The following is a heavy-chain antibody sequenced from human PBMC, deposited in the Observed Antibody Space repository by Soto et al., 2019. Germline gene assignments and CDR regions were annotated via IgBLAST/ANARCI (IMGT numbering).Heavy chain of an antibody. Sequence: PGESLKISCKGSGYSFTSYWIGWVRQMPGKGLEWMGIIYPGDSDTRYSPSFQGQVTISADKSISTAYLQWSSLKASDTAMYYCARPATYYDYVWGGYRLARVEEFDYWGQGTLVTVSS. CDR3: ARPATYYDYVWGGYRLARVEEFDY. CDR2: IYPGDSDT. D-gene: IGHD3-16*02. J-gene: IGHJ4*02. CDR1: GYSFTSYW. V-gene: IGHV5-51*01.